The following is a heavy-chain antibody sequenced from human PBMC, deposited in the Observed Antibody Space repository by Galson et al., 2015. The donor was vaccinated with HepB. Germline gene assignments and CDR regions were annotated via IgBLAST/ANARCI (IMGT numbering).Heavy chain of an antibody. CDR1: GFTFSNAW. J-gene: IGHJ6*02. D-gene: IGHD3-10*01. CDR2: IKSKTDGGTT. Sequence: SLRLSCAASGFTFSNAWMSWVRQAPGKGLEWVGRIKSKTDGGTTDYAAPVKGRFTISRDDSKNTLYLQMNSLKTEDTAVYYCTTDTPIDTYYYGSGSYTYYYYGMDVWGQGTTVTVSS. V-gene: IGHV3-15*01. CDR3: TTDTPIDTYYYGSGSYTYYYYGMDV.